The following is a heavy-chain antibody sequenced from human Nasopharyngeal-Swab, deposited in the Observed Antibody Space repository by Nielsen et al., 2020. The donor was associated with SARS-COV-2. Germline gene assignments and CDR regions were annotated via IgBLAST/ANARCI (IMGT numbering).Heavy chain of an antibody. D-gene: IGHD6-19*01. CDR3: ASDLVSGWYVFPH. V-gene: IGHV3-30*03. CDR2: ISYDGSNK. CDR1: GFTFSSYG. Sequence: GESLKISCAASGFTFSSYGMHWVRQAPGKGLEWVAVISYDGSNKYYADSVKGRFTISRDNSKNTLYLQMNSLRAEDTAVYYCASDLVSGWYVFPHWGQGTLVTVSS. J-gene: IGHJ4*02.